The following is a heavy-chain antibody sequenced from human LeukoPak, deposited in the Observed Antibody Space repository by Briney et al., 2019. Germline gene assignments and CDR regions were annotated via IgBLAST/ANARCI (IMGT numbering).Heavy chain of an antibody. Sequence: PSETLSLTCAVSGYSISSNYYWGWIRQPPGKGLEWIGVIYHRGNTDYNPSLQSRVTISIDTSKNEFSLKVTSVTAADTAVYYCARSVIVPAIVADYYTYMDVWGRGISVTVSS. CDR3: ARSVIVPAIVADYYTYMDV. J-gene: IGHJ6*03. CDR2: IYHRGNT. D-gene: IGHD2-2*01. CDR1: GYSISSNYY. V-gene: IGHV4-38-2*01.